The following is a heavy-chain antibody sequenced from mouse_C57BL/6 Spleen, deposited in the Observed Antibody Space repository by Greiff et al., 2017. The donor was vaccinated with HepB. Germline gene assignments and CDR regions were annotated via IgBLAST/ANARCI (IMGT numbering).Heavy chain of an antibody. Sequence: EVKLLESGGGLVKPGGSLKLSCAASGFTFSDYGMHWVRQAPEKGLEWVAYISSGSSTIYYADTVKGRFTISRDNAKNTLFLQMTSLRSEDTAMYYCARDPGSRYYYAMDYWGQGTSVTVSS. CDR3: ARDPGSRYYYAMDY. J-gene: IGHJ4*01. V-gene: IGHV5-17*01. D-gene: IGHD1-1*01. CDR2: ISSGSSTI. CDR1: GFTFSDYG.